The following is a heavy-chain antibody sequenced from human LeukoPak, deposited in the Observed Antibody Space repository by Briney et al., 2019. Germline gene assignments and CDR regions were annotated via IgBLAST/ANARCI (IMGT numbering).Heavy chain of an antibody. V-gene: IGHV1-69*13. Sequence: SVKLSCKASGCTFSSYAISWVRQAPGQGLEWMGGIIPIFGTANYAQKFQGRVTITADESTSTAYMELSSLRSEDTAVYYCARDLGYSGYDHPAGYWGQGTLVTVSS. CDR2: IIPIFGTA. J-gene: IGHJ4*02. CDR1: GCTFSSYA. D-gene: IGHD5-12*01. CDR3: ARDLGYSGYDHPAGY.